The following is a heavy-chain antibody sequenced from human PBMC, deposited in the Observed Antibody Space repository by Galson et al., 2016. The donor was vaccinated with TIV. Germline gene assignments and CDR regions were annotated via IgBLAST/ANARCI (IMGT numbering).Heavy chain of an antibody. Sequence: SLRLSCAASGFIFSPYAMHWVRQAPGKGLEWAAVISYDGSNKYYADSVKGRFTISRDNSNNTLYLQMKSLRPEDTAVYYCARDKAYGIGVVADYWGQGTLVTVSS. CDR2: ISYDGSNK. V-gene: IGHV3-30*04. D-gene: IGHD2-15*01. J-gene: IGHJ4*02. CDR1: GFIFSPYA. CDR3: ARDKAYGIGVVADY.